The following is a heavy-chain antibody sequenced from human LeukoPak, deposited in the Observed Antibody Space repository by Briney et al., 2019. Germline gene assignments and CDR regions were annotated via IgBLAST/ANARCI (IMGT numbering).Heavy chain of an antibody. CDR2: FNPEDGET. CDR3: ATEIVGYGDVHYFVS. J-gene: IGHJ4*02. V-gene: IGHV1-24*01. CDR1: GYTLTEIS. D-gene: IGHD4-17*01. Sequence: GASVKVSCKISGYTLTEISMHWVRQAPGQGLEWMGGFNPEDGETIYARSFQGRLTVTEDTSTDTAYMELSSLRSEDTAMYYCATEIVGYGDVHYFVSWGQGTLVTVSS.